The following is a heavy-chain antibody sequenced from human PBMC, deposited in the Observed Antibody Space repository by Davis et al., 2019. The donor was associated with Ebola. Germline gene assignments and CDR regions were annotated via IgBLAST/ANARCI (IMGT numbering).Heavy chain of an antibody. V-gene: IGHV3-23*01. D-gene: IGHD1-26*01. CDR1: GGSISSYY. Sequence: ETLSLTCTVSGGSISSYYWSWIRQPPGKGLEWVSAISGSGGSTYYADSVKGRFTISRDNSKNTLYLQMNSLRAEDTAVYYCAKVSGSVGYWGQGTLVTVSS. CDR2: ISGSGGST. CDR3: AKVSGSVGY. J-gene: IGHJ4*02.